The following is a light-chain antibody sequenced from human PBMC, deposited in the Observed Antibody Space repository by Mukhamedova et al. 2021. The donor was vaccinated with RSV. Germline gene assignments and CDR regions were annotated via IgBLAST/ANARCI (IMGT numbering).Light chain of an antibody. CDR2: GTS. CDR3: QQYNNWPPWT. J-gene: IGKJ1*01. CDR1: QSVSSN. V-gene: IGKV3-15*01. Sequence: QSVSSNLAWYQQKSGQAPRLLIYGTSTRATGIPARFSGSGSGTEFTLTISSLQSEDFAVYYCQQYNNWPPWTFGQGTKVEIK.